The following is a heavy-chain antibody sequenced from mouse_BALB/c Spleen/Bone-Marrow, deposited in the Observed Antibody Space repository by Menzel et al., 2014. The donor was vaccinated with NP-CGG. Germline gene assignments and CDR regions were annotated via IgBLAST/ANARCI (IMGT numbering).Heavy chain of an antibody. Sequence: EVQLVESGAELVKPRASVKLSCTASGFNIKDTYMHWVKQRPEQGLEWIGRIDPANGNTKYDPKFQGKATITADTSSNAAYLQLSHLTSEATAAYYCARYYYGYYFDYWGQGTTLTVSS. CDR3: ARYYYGYYFDY. CDR1: GFNIKDTY. CDR2: IDPANGNT. D-gene: IGHD1-1*01. V-gene: IGHV14-3*02. J-gene: IGHJ2*01.